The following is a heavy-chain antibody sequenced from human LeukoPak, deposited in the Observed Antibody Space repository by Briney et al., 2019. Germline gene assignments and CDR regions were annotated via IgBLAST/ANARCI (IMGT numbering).Heavy chain of an antibody. CDR2: INPNSGGA. CDR1: GYTFTGYH. CDR3: ARHPYSGSYHFDY. Sequence: ASVKVSFKASGYTFTGYHIHWVRQAPGEGLEWMGWINPNSGGANSSQKYLGRVSMTRETSISTVYMDLTSLGSDATAVYYCARHPYSGSYHFDYWGQGTLVTVSS. V-gene: IGHV1-2*02. D-gene: IGHD1-26*01. J-gene: IGHJ4*02.